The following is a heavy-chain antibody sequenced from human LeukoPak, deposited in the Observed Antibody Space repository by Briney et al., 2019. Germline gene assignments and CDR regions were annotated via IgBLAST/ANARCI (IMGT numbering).Heavy chain of an antibody. V-gene: IGHV3-11*03. CDR3: AIRGGGLSSPPPYYYYGMDV. Sequence: GGSLRLSCAASGFTYSDYYMSWIRQAPGKGREWVSYISSSSTYTNYADSVKGRFTISRDNAKNSLYLQMNSLRAEDTAVYYCAIRGGGLSSPPPYYYYGMDVWGQGTTVTVSS. D-gene: IGHD6-6*01. CDR2: ISSSSTYT. CDR1: GFTYSDYY. J-gene: IGHJ6*02.